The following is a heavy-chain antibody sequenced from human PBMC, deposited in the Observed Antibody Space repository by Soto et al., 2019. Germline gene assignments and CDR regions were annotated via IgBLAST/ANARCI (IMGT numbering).Heavy chain of an antibody. J-gene: IGHJ5*02. CDR2: ISAYNGNT. Sequence: ASVKVSCKASGYTFTSYGIGWVRQAPGQGLEWMGWISAYNGNTNYAQKLQGRVTMTTDTSTSTAYMELRSLRSDDTAVYYCARDAWFGELNWFDPWGQGTLVTVSS. V-gene: IGHV1-18*04. CDR3: ARDAWFGELNWFDP. CDR1: GYTFTSYG. D-gene: IGHD3-10*01.